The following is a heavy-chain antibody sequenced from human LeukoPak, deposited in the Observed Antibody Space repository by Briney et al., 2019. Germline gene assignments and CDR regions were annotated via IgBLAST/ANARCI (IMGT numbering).Heavy chain of an antibody. D-gene: IGHD3-22*01. Sequence: GESLKISCKGSGYSFTSYWIGWVRQMPGKGLEWMGIIYPGDSDTRYSPSFQGQVTISADKSISTAYLQWSSLKASDTAMYYCARGGYYYDSSGYYRLDYWSQGALVTVSS. J-gene: IGHJ4*02. CDR3: ARGGYYYDSSGYYRLDY. CDR2: IYPGDSDT. V-gene: IGHV5-51*01. CDR1: GYSFTSYW.